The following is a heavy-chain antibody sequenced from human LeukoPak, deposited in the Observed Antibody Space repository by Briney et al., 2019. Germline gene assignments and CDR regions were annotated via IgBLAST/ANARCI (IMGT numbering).Heavy chain of an antibody. CDR1: GGTFSSYA. V-gene: IGHV1-69*13. Sequence: SVKVSFTASGGTFSSYAISWVRQAPGQGLEWMGGIIPIFGTANYAQKFQGRVTITADESTSTAYMELSSLRSEDTAVYYCARAALTSPQPFDYWGQGTLVTVSS. CDR3: ARAALTSPQPFDY. D-gene: IGHD1-14*01. J-gene: IGHJ4*02. CDR2: IIPIFGTA.